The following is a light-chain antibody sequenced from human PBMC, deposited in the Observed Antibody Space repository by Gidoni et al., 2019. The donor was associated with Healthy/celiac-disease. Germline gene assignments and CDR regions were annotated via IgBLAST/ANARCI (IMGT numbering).Light chain of an antibody. CDR1: QSVSSY. V-gene: IGKV3-11*01. CDR2: DAS. CDR3: QQRSNWPS. J-gene: IGKJ4*01. Sequence: EMVFTQSPATLSLSPGERATLSCRASQSVSSYLAWYQQKPGQAPRLLIYDASNRATGIPARFSGSASGTDFTLTISSLEPEDFAVYYCQQRSNWPSFGGGTKVEIK.